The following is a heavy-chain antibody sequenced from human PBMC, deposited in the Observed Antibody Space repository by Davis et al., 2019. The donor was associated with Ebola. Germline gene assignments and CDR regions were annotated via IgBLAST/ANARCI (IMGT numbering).Heavy chain of an antibody. CDR2: ISGSTGNT. V-gene: IGHV3-23*01. D-gene: IGHD2-2*01. Sequence: GGSLRLSCAASGFTFSSYAMTWVRQAPGKGLEWVSTISGSTGNTHYADSVTGRFTISRDNSENTLYLQMNSLRAEDTAVYYCARDGCSSTSCYAGIRGYYYYGMDVWGKGTTVTVSS. CDR1: GFTFSSYA. CDR3: ARDGCSSTSCYAGIRGYYYYGMDV. J-gene: IGHJ6*04.